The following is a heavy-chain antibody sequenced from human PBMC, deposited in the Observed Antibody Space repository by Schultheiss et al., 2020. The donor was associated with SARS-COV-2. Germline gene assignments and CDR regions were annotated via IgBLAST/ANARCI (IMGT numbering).Heavy chain of an antibody. CDR2: VYYSGST. D-gene: IGHD7-27*01. Sequence: SETLSLTCAVYGGSFSGYYWSWIRQTPEKGLEWIGSVYYSGSTYYNPSLNSRVTISVDTSKNQFSLKLTSVTAADTAVYYCARDLWGPPPDYWGQGTLVTVSS. CDR3: ARDLWGPPPDY. V-gene: IGHV4-34*01. CDR1: GGSFSGYY. J-gene: IGHJ4*02.